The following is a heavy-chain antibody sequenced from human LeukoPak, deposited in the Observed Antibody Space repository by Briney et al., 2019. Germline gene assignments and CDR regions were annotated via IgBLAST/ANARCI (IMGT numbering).Heavy chain of an antibody. CDR3: ARHSSMLTPVNF. Sequence: GESLKISCKGSGYSFTSYWISWVRQMPGKGLEWMGSIDPSDSYIDYSPSFQGHVTISADKSISTAYLQWTSLKASNTAMYYCARHSSMLTPVNFWGQGTLVTVSS. V-gene: IGHV5-10-1*01. D-gene: IGHD4-23*01. J-gene: IGHJ4*02. CDR2: IDPSDSYI. CDR1: GYSFTSYW.